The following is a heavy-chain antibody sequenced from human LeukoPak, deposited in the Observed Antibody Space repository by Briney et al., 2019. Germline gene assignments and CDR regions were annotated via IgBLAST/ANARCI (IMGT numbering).Heavy chain of an antibody. J-gene: IGHJ6*03. CDR1: GYTFTSYA. CDR2: MNPNSGNT. D-gene: IGHD2-2*03. Sequence: ASVKVSCKASGYTFTSYAMHWVRQATGQGLEWMGWMNPNSGNTGYAQKFQGRVTMTRNTSISTAYMELRSLRSDDTAVYYCARAGYCSSTSCYYYYYYYYMDVWGKGTTVTVSS. V-gene: IGHV1-8*02. CDR3: ARAGYCSSTSCYYYYYYYYMDV.